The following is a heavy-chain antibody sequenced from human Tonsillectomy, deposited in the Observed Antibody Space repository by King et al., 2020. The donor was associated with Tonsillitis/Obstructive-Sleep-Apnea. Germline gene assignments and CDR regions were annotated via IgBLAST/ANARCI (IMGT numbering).Heavy chain of an antibody. D-gene: IGHD2-21*02. J-gene: IGHJ3*02. Sequence: VQLVESGGGLVKPGGSLRLSCIASGFTFYNAWMSWVRQAPGKGLDCIGRIKTKIDGGTTDYAAPVKGRFTISRDDSKNTLYLQMNSLKIEDTAVYYCTTDWGDNDPYYIWGQGTVVTVSS. V-gene: IGHV3-15*01. CDR1: GFTFYNAW. CDR3: TTDWGDNDPYYI. CDR2: IKTKIDGGTT.